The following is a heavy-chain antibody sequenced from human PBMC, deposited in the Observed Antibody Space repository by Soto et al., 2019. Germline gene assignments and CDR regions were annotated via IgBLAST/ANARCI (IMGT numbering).Heavy chain of an antibody. D-gene: IGHD3-22*01. V-gene: IGHV4-39*01. CDR3: AGQTIDSSGYYV. CDR2: IYYSGST. J-gene: IGHJ4*02. Sequence: ETLSLTCTVSGGSISSSSYYWGWIRQPPGKGLEWIGSIYYSGSTYYNPSLKSRVTISVDTSKNQFSLKLSSVTAADTAVYYCAGQTIDSSGYYVWGQGTLVTVSS. CDR1: GGSISSSSYY.